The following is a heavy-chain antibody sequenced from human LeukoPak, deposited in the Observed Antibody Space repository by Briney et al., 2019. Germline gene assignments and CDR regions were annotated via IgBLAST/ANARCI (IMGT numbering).Heavy chain of an antibody. CDR3: ADIVGAAIFWYFDL. Sequence: ASVKVSCKVSGYTLTELSMHWVRQAPGKGLEWLGGFDPEDGETIYAQNFQGRVTMTEDTSTDTAYMELSSLRSEDTAMYYSADIVGAAIFWYFDLWGRGTLVTVSA. J-gene: IGHJ2*01. CDR2: FDPEDGET. D-gene: IGHD1-26*01. CDR1: GYTLTELS. V-gene: IGHV1-24*01.